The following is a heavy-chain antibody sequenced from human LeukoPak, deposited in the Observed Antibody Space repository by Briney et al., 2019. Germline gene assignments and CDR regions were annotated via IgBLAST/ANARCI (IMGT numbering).Heavy chain of an antibody. CDR2: TRNKAKSYTT. D-gene: IGHD6-19*01. J-gene: IGHJ4*02. CDR1: GFTFSDHY. V-gene: IGHV3-72*01. CDR3: VTLAVAGDYYFDY. Sequence: GGSLRLSCATSGFTFSDHYMDWVRLVPGKGLEWVGRTRNKAKSYTTEYAASVKGRFTISRDDSKNSLFLQMNSLKTEDTAVYYCVTLAVAGDYYFDYWGQGTLVTVSS.